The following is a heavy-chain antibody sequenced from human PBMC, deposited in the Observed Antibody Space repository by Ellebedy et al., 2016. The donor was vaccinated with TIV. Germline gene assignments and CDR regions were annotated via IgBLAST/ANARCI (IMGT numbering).Heavy chain of an antibody. CDR2: INKDGSDK. Sequence: GGSLRLSXAASGFTFSTYWMSWVRQAPGKGLEWVAHINKDGSDKNYVDSVKGRFTISRDNAKNSLSLQMNILRAEDTAIYYCARGVGWQQSRGEDFFDIWGQGTTVTVST. D-gene: IGHD5-24*01. CDR1: GFTFSTYW. CDR3: ARGVGWQQSRGEDFFDI. V-gene: IGHV3-7*01. J-gene: IGHJ3*02.